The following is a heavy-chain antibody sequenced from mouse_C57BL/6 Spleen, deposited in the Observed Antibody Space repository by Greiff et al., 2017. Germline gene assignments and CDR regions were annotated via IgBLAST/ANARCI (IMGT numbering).Heavy chain of an antibody. D-gene: IGHD1-1*01. V-gene: IGHV1-82*01. Sequence: QAQLQQSGPELVKPGASVKISCKASGYAFSSSWMNWVKQRPGKGLEWIGRIYPGDGDTNYNGKFKGKANLTADKSSSTAYMQLSSLTSEDSAVYVCAREGELGSSHYYAMDYWGQGTSVTFSS. CDR1: GYAFSSSW. CDR3: AREGELGSSHYYAMDY. J-gene: IGHJ4*01. CDR2: IYPGDGDT.